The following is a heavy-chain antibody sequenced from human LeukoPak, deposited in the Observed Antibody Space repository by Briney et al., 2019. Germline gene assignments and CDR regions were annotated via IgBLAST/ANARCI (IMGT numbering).Heavy chain of an antibody. J-gene: IGHJ4*02. CDR3: ARDGYYDSSGYSYFDY. CDR2: VHTSGTS. D-gene: IGHD3-22*01. Sequence: SETLSLTCTVSGVSISSFHWSWLRQPAGKGLEWIGRVHTSGTSNYNPSLESRVTMSGDTSKNQFSLSLSSVTAADTAVYYCARDGYYDSSGYSYFDYWGQGTMVTLSA. CDR1: GVSISSFH. V-gene: IGHV4-4*07.